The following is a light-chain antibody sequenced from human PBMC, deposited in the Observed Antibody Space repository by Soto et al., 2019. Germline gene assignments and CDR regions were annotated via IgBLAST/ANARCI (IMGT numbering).Light chain of an antibody. J-gene: IGKJ2*01. CDR3: HQYDNLPLT. Sequence: DIQMTQSPSSLSASVGDRVTITCQASQDISNYLNWYQQKPGKAPKLLIYDASNLETGVPSRFSGSGSGTDFTFTISSLQPEDIARYYCHQYDNLPLTFGQGTKLETK. CDR1: QDISNY. V-gene: IGKV1-33*01. CDR2: DAS.